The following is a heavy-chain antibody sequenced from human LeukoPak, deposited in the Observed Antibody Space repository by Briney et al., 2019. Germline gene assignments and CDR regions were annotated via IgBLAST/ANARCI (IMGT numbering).Heavy chain of an antibody. CDR1: GGSISIYY. Sequence: PSETLSLTCSVSGGSISIYYWTWIRQIPGKGLEWIGYIYYTGTTNYNPLFESRATISVDTSKNQFSLKLTSVTAADTAVCFCARGEDFERYYLAYWGQGTLVTVSS. CDR2: IYYTGTT. V-gene: IGHV4-59*01. J-gene: IGHJ4*02. D-gene: IGHD3-9*01. CDR3: ARGEDFERYYLAY.